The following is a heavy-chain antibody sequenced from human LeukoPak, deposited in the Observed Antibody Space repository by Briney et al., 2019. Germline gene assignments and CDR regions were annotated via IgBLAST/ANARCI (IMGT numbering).Heavy chain of an antibody. D-gene: IGHD3-22*01. J-gene: IGHJ3*02. Sequence: ASVKVSCKASGYTFTSYGISWVRQAPGQGLEWMGWISAYNGNTNYAQKLQGRVTMTTDTSTSTAYMELRSLTSDDTAVYYCARDFRYYYDSSAPGAFDIWGQGTMVTVSS. CDR2: ISAYNGNT. V-gene: IGHV1-18*01. CDR1: GYTFTSYG. CDR3: ARDFRYYYDSSAPGAFDI.